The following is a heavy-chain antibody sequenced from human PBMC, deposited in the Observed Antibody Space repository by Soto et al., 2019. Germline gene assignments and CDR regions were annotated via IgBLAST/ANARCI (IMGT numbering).Heavy chain of an antibody. CDR3: ARDQKGVATIHDAFDI. CDR2: IYYSGST. D-gene: IGHD5-12*01. CDR1: GGAISSYY. J-gene: IGHJ3*02. V-gene: IGHV4-59*01. Sequence: SEALSLTSTVSGGAISSYYWSWIRQPPGKGLEWIGYIYYSGSTNYNPSLKSRVTISVDTSKNQFSLKLSSVTAADTAVYYCARDQKGVATIHDAFDIWGQGTIVTVSS.